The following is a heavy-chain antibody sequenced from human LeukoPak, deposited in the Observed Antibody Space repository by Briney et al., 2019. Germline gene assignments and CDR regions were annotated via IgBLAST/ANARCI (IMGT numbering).Heavy chain of an antibody. CDR1: GFTFSSFG. CDR2: IGPTGTDR. J-gene: IGHJ4*02. V-gene: IGHV3-21*01. CDR3: ATETIGRHYDS. Sequence: GGSLRLSCAASGFTFSSFGFNWVRQAPGKGLEWVSAIGPTGTDRYYADSVRGRFTISRDNAKNSMYLQMDSLRDEDTAVYYCATETIGRHYDSWGQGTLLTVSS. D-gene: IGHD1-14*01.